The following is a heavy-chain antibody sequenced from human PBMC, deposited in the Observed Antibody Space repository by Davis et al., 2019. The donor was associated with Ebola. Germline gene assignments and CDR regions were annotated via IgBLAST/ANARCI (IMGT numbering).Heavy chain of an antibody. J-gene: IGHJ4*02. CDR1: GGTFSSYT. CDR2: IIPFLTVP. D-gene: IGHD3-22*01. CDR3: ANYYYESSGSSPFFDY. V-gene: IGHV1-69*02. Sequence: AASVKVSCKASGGTFSSYTISWVRQAPGQGLEWIGRIIPFLTVPDYAPKFQGRVTITADKSTSTAYMELSSLRSEDTAVYYCANYYYESSGSSPFFDYWGQGTLVTVSS.